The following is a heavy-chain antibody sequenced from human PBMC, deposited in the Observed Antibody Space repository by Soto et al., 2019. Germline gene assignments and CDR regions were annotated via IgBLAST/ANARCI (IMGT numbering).Heavy chain of an antibody. CDR2: ISSSSSTI. D-gene: IGHD5-12*01. Sequence: PGGSLRLSCAASGSTFSSYSMNWVRQAPGKGLEWVSYISSSSSTIYYADSVKGRFTISRDNAKNSLYLQMNSLRAEDTAVYYCARGPDISSLDVWGKGTTVTVSS. CDR1: GSTFSSYS. CDR3: ARGPDISSLDV. V-gene: IGHV3-48*01. J-gene: IGHJ6*04.